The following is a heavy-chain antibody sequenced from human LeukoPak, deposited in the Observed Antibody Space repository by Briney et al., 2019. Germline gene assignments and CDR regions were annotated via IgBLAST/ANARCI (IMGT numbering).Heavy chain of an antibody. J-gene: IGHJ6*03. D-gene: IGHD3-10*01. CDR2: ISSSSSYI. CDR3: ARVQYYGSGSYYINYYYYMDV. Sequence: GGSLRLSCAASGFTFSSYSMNWVRQAPGKGLEWVSSISSSSSYIYYADSVKGRFTISRDNAKNSLYLQMNSLRAEDTAVYYCARVQYYGSGSYYINYYYYMDVWGKGTTVTVSS. V-gene: IGHV3-21*01. CDR1: GFTFSSYS.